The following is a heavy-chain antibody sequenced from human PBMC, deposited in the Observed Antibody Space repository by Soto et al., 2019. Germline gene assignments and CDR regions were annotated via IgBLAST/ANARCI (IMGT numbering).Heavy chain of an antibody. CDR2: IDPSDSYT. Sequence: PGESLKISCKGSGYSFTSYWISWVRQMPGKGLEWMGRIDPSDSYTNYSPSFQGHVTVSADKSISTAYLQWSSLKASDTAMYYCARQGDSSGYYYDAFDIWGQGTMVTVSS. D-gene: IGHD3-22*01. J-gene: IGHJ3*02. V-gene: IGHV5-10-1*01. CDR3: ARQGDSSGYYYDAFDI. CDR1: GYSFTSYW.